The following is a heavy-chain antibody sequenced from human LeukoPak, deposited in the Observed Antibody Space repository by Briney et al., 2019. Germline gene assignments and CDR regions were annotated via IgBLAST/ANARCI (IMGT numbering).Heavy chain of an antibody. CDR1: GGSISSGDYY. J-gene: IGHJ4*02. CDR2: IYYSAST. Sequence: SETLSLTCTVSGGSISSGDYYWSWLPQPPGQRLEWIGYIYYSASTYYNPSLKSPVITAVDASNSQFSLQLSPVTAAHTPVYNCARDKGDLDYWDQGPLLTVSS. CDR3: ARDKGDLDY. V-gene: IGHV4-30-4*08.